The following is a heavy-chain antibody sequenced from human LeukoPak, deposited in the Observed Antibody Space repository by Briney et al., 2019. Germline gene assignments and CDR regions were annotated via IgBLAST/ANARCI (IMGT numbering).Heavy chain of an antibody. V-gene: IGHV3-21*01. CDR1: GFTFSSYS. CDR3: ARDENSGYFDY. CDR2: ISSSSSYI. Sequence: GGSLRLSCAASGFTFSSYSMNWVRQAPGKGLEWVSSISSSSSYIYYADSVKGRFTISRDNAKNSLYLQMNSLRAEDTAVYYCARDENSGYFDYWGQGTLATVSS. D-gene: IGHD1-26*01. J-gene: IGHJ4*02.